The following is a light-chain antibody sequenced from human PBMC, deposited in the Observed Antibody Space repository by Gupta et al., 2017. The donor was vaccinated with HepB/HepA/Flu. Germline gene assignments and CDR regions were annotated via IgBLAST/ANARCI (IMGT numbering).Light chain of an antibody. CDR3: QQRSNWPPT. CDR2: DAS. CDR1: QSVSSY. J-gene: IGKJ1*01. V-gene: IGKV3-11*01. Sequence: FVFTQSPATLSLSPGERATLSCRASQSVSSYLAWYQQKPGQAPRLLIYDASNRATGIPARFSGSGSGTDFTLTISSLEPEDFAVYYCQQRSNWPPTFGQGTKVEIK.